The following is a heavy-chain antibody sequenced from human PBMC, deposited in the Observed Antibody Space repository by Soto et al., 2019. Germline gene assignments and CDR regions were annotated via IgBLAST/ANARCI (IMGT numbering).Heavy chain of an antibody. V-gene: IGHV1-69*01. D-gene: IGHD3-16*01. CDR2: IVPIFGTT. CDR3: ARVGAVGRLYYYPGLEV. CDR1: RGTVGSCS. Sequence: KDSRGTVGSCSRDWLCLSTVQGLEWMGGIVPIFGTTSSTQKFQGRATIIADDSTTTAYLEMSSLRSEDTAIYYCARVGAVGRLYYYPGLEVWGQGTVVTVSS. J-gene: IGHJ6*01.